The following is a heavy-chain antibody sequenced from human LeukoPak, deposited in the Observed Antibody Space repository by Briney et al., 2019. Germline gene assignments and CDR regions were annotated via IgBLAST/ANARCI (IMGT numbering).Heavy chain of an antibody. CDR3: AAGRPYSLLDY. V-gene: IGHV1-24*01. CDR2: FDVIDAKT. CDR1: GSSLTELS. Sequence: ASVKVSCKVSGSSLTELSLYWVRQAPGKGLEWMGGFDVIDAKTFYAQKFQGRVTMTGDSSTDTAYMELSSLRSDDTAFYYCAAGRPYSLLDYWGQGTLLTVSS. D-gene: IGHD5-18*01. J-gene: IGHJ4*02.